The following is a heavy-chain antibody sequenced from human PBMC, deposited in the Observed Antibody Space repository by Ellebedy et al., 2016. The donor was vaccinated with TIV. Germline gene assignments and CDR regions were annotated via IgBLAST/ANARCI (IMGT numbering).Heavy chain of an antibody. Sequence: SETLSLTXTVSGYSISSGSSWGWIRLPPGKGLEWIRYIYYSGSTNYNPSLKSRVTISVDTSKNQFSLKLSSVTAADTAVYYCARGRGYYDPGAFDIWGQGTMVTVSS. CDR3: ARGRGYYDPGAFDI. CDR1: GYSISSGSS. J-gene: IGHJ3*02. V-gene: IGHV4-38-2*02. CDR2: IYYSGST. D-gene: IGHD3-22*01.